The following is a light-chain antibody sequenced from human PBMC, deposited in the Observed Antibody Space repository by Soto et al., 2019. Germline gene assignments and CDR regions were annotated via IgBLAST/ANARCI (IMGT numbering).Light chain of an antibody. Sequence: EIVLTQSPGTLSLSPGERATLSCRASQSFSSSYLAWYQQKPGQAPRLLIYGASNRATGIPDRFSGSGSGTDFTLTISRLEPEDFAVYFCQHYGNSPPITFGRGTRLEIK. J-gene: IGKJ5*01. V-gene: IGKV3-20*01. CDR1: QSFSSSY. CDR3: QHYGNSPPIT. CDR2: GAS.